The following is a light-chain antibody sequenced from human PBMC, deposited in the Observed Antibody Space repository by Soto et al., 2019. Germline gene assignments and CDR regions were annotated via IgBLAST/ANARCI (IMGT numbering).Light chain of an antibody. CDR3: LQYGGLPRT. V-gene: IGKV3-20*01. J-gene: IGKJ1*01. CDR2: GAS. Sequence: EIVLTQSPGTLSLSPGEGATLSCRASQSVSSSYLAWYQQKPGQAPRLLIYGASSRATGIPDRFSGSGSGTDFTLTITRLDPEDFAVYFCLQYGGLPRTFGQGTKVEIK. CDR1: QSVSSSY.